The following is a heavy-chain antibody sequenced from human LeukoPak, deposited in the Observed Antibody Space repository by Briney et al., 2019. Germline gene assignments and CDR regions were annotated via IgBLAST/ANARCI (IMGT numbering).Heavy chain of an antibody. J-gene: IGHJ4*02. CDR2: ISHSGST. CDR3: ARPYYDFWSGAQGPFDY. V-gene: IGHV4-34*01. D-gene: IGHD3-3*01. Sequence: SETLSLTCAVYGESFSGYYWSWIRQPPGKGLEWIGEISHSGSTNYNPSLKSRVTISVDTSKNQFSLKLSSVTAADTAVYYCARPYYDFWSGAQGPFDYWGQGTLVTVSS. CDR1: GESFSGYY.